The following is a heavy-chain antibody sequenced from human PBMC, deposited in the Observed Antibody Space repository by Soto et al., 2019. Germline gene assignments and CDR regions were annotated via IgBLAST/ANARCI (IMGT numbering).Heavy chain of an antibody. CDR3: ARSQGGSSSLDIYYYYYYGMDV. CDR2: VIPIFGTP. V-gene: IGHV1-69*01. CDR1: GGTFSTYA. J-gene: IGHJ6*02. D-gene: IGHD2-15*01. Sequence: QVQLVQSGAEVKKPGSSVKVSCKAPGGTFSTYAISWVRQAPGQGLEGMGGVIPIFGTPKYAQKFQGRVTITADESTSTGYMELRSLRSEDTAVYYCARSQGGSSSLDIYYYYYYGMDVWGQGTTVTVSS.